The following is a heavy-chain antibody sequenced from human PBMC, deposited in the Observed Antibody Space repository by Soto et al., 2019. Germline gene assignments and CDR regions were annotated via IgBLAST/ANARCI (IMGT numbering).Heavy chain of an antibody. CDR2: ISYDGSNK. Sequence: QVQLVESGGGVVQPGRSLRLSCAASGFTFSSYAMHWVRQAPGKGLEWVAVISYDGSNKYYADSVKCRFTIPRDNSKNTLYLQMNSLRAEDTAVYYCARPLWRDDYNWGYFDLWGRGALVTVSS. D-gene: IGHD4-4*01. CDR1: GFTFSSYA. CDR3: ARPLWRDDYNWGYFDL. V-gene: IGHV3-30-3*01. J-gene: IGHJ2*01.